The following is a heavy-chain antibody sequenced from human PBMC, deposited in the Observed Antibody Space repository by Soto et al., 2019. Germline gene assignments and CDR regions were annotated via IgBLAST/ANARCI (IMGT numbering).Heavy chain of an antibody. J-gene: IGHJ4*02. CDR2: IHYNGNT. CDR1: GDSISAYS. CDR3: AREGNLGRWLQFDALATRPYLDY. Sequence: PSETLSLTCTVSGDSISAYSWSWVRQPPGKGLEWIGNIHYNGNTKYSPSLKSRVTMSVDTSKNHFSLRLISVTAADTAIYFCAREGNLGRWLQFDALATRPYLDYWGQG. D-gene: IGHD5-12*01. V-gene: IGHV4-59*01.